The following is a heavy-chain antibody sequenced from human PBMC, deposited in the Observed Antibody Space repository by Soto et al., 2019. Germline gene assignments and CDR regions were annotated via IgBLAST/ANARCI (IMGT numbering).Heavy chain of an antibody. CDR3: ARTTTYDYIWGSYPRNDAFDI. J-gene: IGHJ3*02. CDR1: GGSISSSSYY. V-gene: IGHV4-39*01. Sequence: SETLSLTCTVSGGSISSSSYYWGWIRQPPGKGLEWIGSIYYSGSTNYNPSLKSRVTISVDTSKNQFSLKLSSVTAADTAVYYCARTTTYDYIWGSYPRNDAFDIWGQGTMVTVSS. CDR2: IYYSGST. D-gene: IGHD3-16*02.